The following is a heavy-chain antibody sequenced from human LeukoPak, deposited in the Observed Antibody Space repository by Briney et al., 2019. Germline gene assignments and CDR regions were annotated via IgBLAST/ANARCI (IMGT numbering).Heavy chain of an antibody. D-gene: IGHD6-13*01. Sequence: GGSLRLSCAASGFTFSSYGMHWVRQAPGKGLEWVAFIRYDGSNKYYADSVKGRFTISRDNSKNTLYLQMNSLRAEDTAVYYCARSGYSSSWGSFDYWGQGTLVTVSS. CDR1: GFTFSSYG. CDR3: ARSGYSSSWGSFDY. V-gene: IGHV3-30*02. J-gene: IGHJ4*02. CDR2: IRYDGSNK.